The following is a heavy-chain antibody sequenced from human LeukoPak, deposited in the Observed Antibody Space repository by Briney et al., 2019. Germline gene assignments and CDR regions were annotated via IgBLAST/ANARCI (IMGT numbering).Heavy chain of an antibody. CDR1: GYTFTSYG. J-gene: IGHJ4*02. V-gene: IGHV1-18*01. D-gene: IGHD3-22*01. CDR3: ARGRPYYYDSSGYLFDY. Sequence: AAVKVCCKASGYTFTSYGISWVRQAPGQGLEWMGWISAYNGNTNYAQKLQGRVTMTTDTSTSTAYMELRSLRSDDTAVYYCARGRPYYYDSSGYLFDYWGQGTLVTVSS. CDR2: ISAYNGNT.